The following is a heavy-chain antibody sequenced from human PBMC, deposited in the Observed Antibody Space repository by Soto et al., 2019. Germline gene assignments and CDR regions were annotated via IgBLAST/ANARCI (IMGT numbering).Heavy chain of an antibody. Sequence: QVQLVQSGAEVKKPGASVKVSCKASGYTFTNFGISWVRQAPGQGLEWMGWISAYNGNTNYAQKFQCRVTMTTDTSTITAYMEVRSLSFDDTAVYYCERGGNPIDYWGQGTLVSVSS. D-gene: IGHD3-16*01. CDR2: ISAYNGNT. V-gene: IGHV1-18*01. CDR3: ERGGNPIDY. CDR1: GYTFTNFG. J-gene: IGHJ4*02.